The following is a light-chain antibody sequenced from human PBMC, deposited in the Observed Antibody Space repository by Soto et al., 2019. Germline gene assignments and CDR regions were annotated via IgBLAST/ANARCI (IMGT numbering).Light chain of an antibody. Sequence: IPMTQSPATLSLSPGGRATLSCRASQSVSSNLAWYQQKPGQAPRLLVQRASTRATGIPDRFSGSGSGTDFTLTISRLEPEDFAVYYCQQFDNSQWTFGQGTKVDIK. CDR3: QQFDNSQWT. CDR2: RAS. V-gene: IGKV3-15*01. CDR1: QSVSSN. J-gene: IGKJ1*01.